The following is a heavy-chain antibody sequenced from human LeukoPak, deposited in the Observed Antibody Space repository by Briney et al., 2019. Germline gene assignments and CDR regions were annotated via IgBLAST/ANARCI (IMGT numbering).Heavy chain of an antibody. Sequence: GGSLRLSCAASGFTFSGYGMHWVRQAPGKGLEWVAVISNDGNNKYYADSVKGRFTISRDNSKSTLYLQMNSLRAEDTAVYYCAKDPTAPGTAEYFQHWGQGTLVTVSS. CDR3: AKDPTAPGTAEYFQH. V-gene: IGHV3-30*18. J-gene: IGHJ1*01. CDR2: ISNDGNNK. CDR1: GFTFSGYG. D-gene: IGHD1-7*01.